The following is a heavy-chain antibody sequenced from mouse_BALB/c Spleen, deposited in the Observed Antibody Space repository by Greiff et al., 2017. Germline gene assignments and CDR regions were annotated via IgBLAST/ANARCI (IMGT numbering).Heavy chain of an antibody. V-gene: IGHV14-3*02. CDR3: AYSSPFAY. CDR1: GFNIKDTY. D-gene: IGHD2-5*01. J-gene: IGHJ3*01. Sequence: EVHLVESGAELVKPGASVKLSCTASGFNIKDTYMHWVKQRPEQGLEWIGRIDPANGNTKYDPKFQGKATITADTSSNTAYLQLSSLTSEDTAVYYCAYSSPFAYWGQGTLVTVSA. CDR2: IDPANGNT.